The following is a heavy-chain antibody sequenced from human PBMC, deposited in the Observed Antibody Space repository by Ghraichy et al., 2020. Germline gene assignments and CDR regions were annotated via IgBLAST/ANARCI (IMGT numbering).Heavy chain of an antibody. D-gene: IGHD1-14*01. CDR1: GGSISSYY. J-gene: IGHJ6*03. V-gene: IGHV4-59*01. CDR3: ARVGIGMGYYMDV. CDR2: IYYSGST. Sequence: SETLSLTCTVSGGSISSYYWSWIRQPPGKGLEWIGYIYYSGSTNYNPSLKSRVTISVDTSKNQFSLKLSSVTAADTAVYHCARVGIGMGYYMDVWGKGTTVTVSS.